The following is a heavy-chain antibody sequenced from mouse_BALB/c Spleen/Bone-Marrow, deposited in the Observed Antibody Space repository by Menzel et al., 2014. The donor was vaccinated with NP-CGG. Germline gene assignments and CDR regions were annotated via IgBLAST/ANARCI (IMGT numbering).Heavy chain of an antibody. CDR2: IDPYNGAT. J-gene: IGHJ1*01. V-gene: IGHV1S135*01. CDR3: GRREPSYWYFDV. CDR1: GYAFTSYN. Sequence: VQLQQPGLELVKPGASVKESCKASGYAFTSYNMYWVKQSHGKSLEWIGYIDPYNGATSYNQKFKGKATLTVDKSSSTAYMHVNSLTSEDSAVYYCGRREPSYWYFDVWGAGTTVTVSS.